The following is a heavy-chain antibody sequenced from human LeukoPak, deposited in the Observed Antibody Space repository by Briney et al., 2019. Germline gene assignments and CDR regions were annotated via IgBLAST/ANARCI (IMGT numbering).Heavy chain of an antibody. V-gene: IGHV4-4*07. CDR3: ARECTSCQGAFDI. D-gene: IGHD2-2*01. CDR1: GGSISTNY. CDR2: IFASGST. Sequence: PSETLSLTCTVSGGSISTNYWSWIRQPAGKGLEWIGRIFASGSTNYNPSLKSRVTMSVDTSKNQFSLKLASVTAADTAVYYCARECTSCQGAFDIWGQGTMVTVPS. J-gene: IGHJ3*02.